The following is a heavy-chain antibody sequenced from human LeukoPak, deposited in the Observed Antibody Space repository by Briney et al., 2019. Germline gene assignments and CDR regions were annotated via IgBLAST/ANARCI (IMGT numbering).Heavy chain of an antibody. CDR3: ARGRHYGSGSYYYYYYMDV. Sequence: GGSLRLSCAASGFTFSSYGMSWVRQAPGKGLEWVSAISGSGGSTYYADSVKGRFTISRDNSKNTLYLQMNSLRAEDTAVYYCARGRHYGSGSYYYYYYMDVWGKGTTVTVSS. CDR2: ISGSGGST. D-gene: IGHD3-10*01. CDR1: GFTFSSYG. V-gene: IGHV3-23*01. J-gene: IGHJ6*03.